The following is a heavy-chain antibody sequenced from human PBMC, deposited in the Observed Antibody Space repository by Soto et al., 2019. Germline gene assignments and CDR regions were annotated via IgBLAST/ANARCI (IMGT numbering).Heavy chain of an antibody. Sequence: QVQLVQSGAEVKKPGSSVKVSCKASGGTFSSYAISWVRQATGQVLEWMGGIIPIFGTANYAQKFQGRVTITADESXSTAYMELSSLRSEDTAVYYCARGGLGGVTPDFDYWGQGTLVTVSS. D-gene: IGHD3-16*01. J-gene: IGHJ4*02. CDR1: GGTFSSYA. V-gene: IGHV1-69*01. CDR3: ARGGLGGVTPDFDY. CDR2: IIPIFGTA.